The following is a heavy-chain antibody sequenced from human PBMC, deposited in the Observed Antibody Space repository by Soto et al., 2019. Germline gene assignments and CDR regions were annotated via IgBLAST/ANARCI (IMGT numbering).Heavy chain of an antibody. CDR2: IYYSGST. Sequence: QVQLQESGPGLVRPSQTLSLTCTVSGGSISSGGYYWSWIRQHPGKGLEWIGYIYYSGSTYYNPSLKSRVTISVDTSKNQFSLKLSSVTAADTAVYYCARGLVGATYYYYYGMDVWGQGTTVTVSS. D-gene: IGHD1-26*01. CDR3: ARGLVGATYYYYYGMDV. V-gene: IGHV4-31*03. CDR1: GGSISSGGYY. J-gene: IGHJ6*02.